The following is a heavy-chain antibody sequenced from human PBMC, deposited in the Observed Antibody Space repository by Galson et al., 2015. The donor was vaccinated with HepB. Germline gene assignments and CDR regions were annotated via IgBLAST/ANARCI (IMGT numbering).Heavy chain of an antibody. CDR2: IIPILDIA. Sequence: SVKVSCKASGGTFSSYTISWVRQAPGQGLEWMGRIIPILDIANYAQKFQGRVTITADKSTSTAYMELSSLRSEDTAVYYCARMDDYGDTEGYFDLWGRGTLVTVSS. V-gene: IGHV1-69*02. CDR1: GGTFSSYT. J-gene: IGHJ2*01. CDR3: ARMDDYGDTEGYFDL. D-gene: IGHD4-17*01.